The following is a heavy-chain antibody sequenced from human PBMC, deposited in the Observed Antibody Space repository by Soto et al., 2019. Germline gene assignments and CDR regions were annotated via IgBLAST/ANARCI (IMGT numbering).Heavy chain of an antibody. CDR1: GGSISSSSYY. V-gene: IGHV4-39*01. D-gene: IGHD5-18*01. CDR2: IYYSGST. Sequence: SETLSLTCTVSGGSISSSSYYWGWIRQPPGKGLEWIGSIYYSGSTYYNPSLKSRVTISVDTSKNQFSLKLSSVTAADTAVYYCARLGGAQLWSKTYYFDYWGQGTLATVSS. J-gene: IGHJ4*02. CDR3: ARLGGAQLWSKTYYFDY.